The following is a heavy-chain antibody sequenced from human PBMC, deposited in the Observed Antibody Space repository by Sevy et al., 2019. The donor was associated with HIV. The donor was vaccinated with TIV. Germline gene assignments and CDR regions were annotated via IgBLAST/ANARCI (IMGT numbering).Heavy chain of an antibody. CDR3: AKERNCGRDCLYFQH. CDR2: INWNGDDT. V-gene: IGHV3-43*01. Sequence: GGSLRLSCAASGFTFDDYTMHWVRQAPGKGLEWVSLINWNGDDTYYADSVKGRFTISRDNSRNSLHLQMNRLRTEDTALYYCAKERNCGRDCLYFQHWGQGTLVTVSS. J-gene: IGHJ1*01. D-gene: IGHD2-21*02. CDR1: GFTFDDYT.